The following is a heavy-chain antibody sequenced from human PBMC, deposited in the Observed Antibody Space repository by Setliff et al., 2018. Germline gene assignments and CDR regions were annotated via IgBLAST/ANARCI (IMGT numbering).Heavy chain of an antibody. CDR2: VYYSGTA. V-gene: IGHV4-39*06. CDR3: ARLSCSSNSCPFDY. D-gene: IGHD2-2*01. CDR1: DGSMTSGSYY. Sequence: PSETLSLTCNVSDGSMTSGSYYWGWIRQPPGKGLEWIGSVYYSGTAYYNPSLKSRLYMSVDTSKNQFTLKVISVTAADTAVYYCARLSCSSNSCPFDYWVQGTLVTVSS. J-gene: IGHJ4*02.